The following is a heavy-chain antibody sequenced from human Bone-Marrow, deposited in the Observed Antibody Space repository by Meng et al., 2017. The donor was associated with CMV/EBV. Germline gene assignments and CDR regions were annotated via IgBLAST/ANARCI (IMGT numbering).Heavy chain of an antibody. CDR1: GYTFTGYY. J-gene: IGHJ6*02. CDR3: AREDVGYSSSWGYGMDV. CDR2: INPSGGST. D-gene: IGHD6-13*01. Sequence: ASVKVSCKASGYTFTGYYMHWVRQAPGQGLEWMGIINPSGGSTSYAQKFQGRVTMTRDTSTSTVYMELSSLRSEDTAVYYCAREDVGYSSSWGYGMDVWGQGTTVTVSS. V-gene: IGHV1-46*01.